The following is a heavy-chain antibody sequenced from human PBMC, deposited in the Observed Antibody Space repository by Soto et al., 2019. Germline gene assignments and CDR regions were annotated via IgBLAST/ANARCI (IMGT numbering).Heavy chain of an antibody. CDR2: IYYSGST. V-gene: IGHV4-59*01. D-gene: IGHD5-12*01. Sequence: QVQLQESGPGLVKPSETLSLTCTVSGGSISSYYWSWIRQPPGKGLEWIGYIYYSGSTNYNPSLKSRVTISVDTSKNQFSLKLSSVTAADTAVYYCATLNRRDGYNFDYWGQGTLVTVSS. J-gene: IGHJ4*02. CDR3: ATLNRRDGYNFDY. CDR1: GGSISSYY.